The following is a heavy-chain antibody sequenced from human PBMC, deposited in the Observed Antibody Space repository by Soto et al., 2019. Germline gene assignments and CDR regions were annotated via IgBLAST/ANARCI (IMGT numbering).Heavy chain of an antibody. V-gene: IGHV1-24*01. CDR3: ATDGPYDSSGYWFDP. Sequence: ASVKVSCQVSGYTLTELSMHWVRQAPGKGLAWMGGFDPEDGETIYAQKFQGRVTMTEDTSTETAYMELSSLRSEDTAVYYCATDGPYDSSGYWFDPWGQGTLVTVSS. D-gene: IGHD3-22*01. CDR1: GYTLTELS. J-gene: IGHJ5*02. CDR2: FDPEDGET.